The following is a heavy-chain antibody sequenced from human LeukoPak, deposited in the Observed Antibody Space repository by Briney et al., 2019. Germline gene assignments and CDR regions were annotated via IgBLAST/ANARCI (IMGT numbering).Heavy chain of an antibody. D-gene: IGHD2-15*01. Sequence: GSLRLSCVASGFTFSASGMHWVRQAPGKGLEWVSQISGRGSLIYYADSVKGRFTISRDNAKNSLYLQVNSLRDGDTAVYYCARGETRIVYWGQGTLVTVSS. CDR3: ARGETRIVY. CDR2: ISGRGSLI. CDR1: GFTFSASG. J-gene: IGHJ1*01. V-gene: IGHV3-48*02.